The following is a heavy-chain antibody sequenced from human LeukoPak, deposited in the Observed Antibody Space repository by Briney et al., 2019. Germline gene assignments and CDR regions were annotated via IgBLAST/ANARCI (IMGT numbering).Heavy chain of an antibody. D-gene: IGHD3-10*01. CDR3: ARSGSYSSWFDP. Sequence: PSETLSLTCTVSGDSIGSGDYYWSWIRQPAGKGLEWIGRISSSGSTNYNPSLKSRVTISVDTSKNQFSLKLSSVTAADTAVYYCARSGSYSSWFDPWGQGTLVTVSS. J-gene: IGHJ5*02. CDR1: GDSIGSGDYY. V-gene: IGHV4-61*02. CDR2: ISSSGST.